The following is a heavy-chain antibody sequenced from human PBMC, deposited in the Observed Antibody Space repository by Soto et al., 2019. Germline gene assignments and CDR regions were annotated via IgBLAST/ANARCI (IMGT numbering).Heavy chain of an antibody. D-gene: IGHD2-2*01. CDR1: GGTFDAYT. CDR2: IIPLFGTA. Sequence: QVQLVQSGAEVRKPGSSVRVSCKASGGTFDAYTITWVRQAPGQGLEWMGGIIPLFGTANYAQKFQGRVTITADESTTTAHMELSSLRSEDTVVYFCARLGTKAMDVWGQGTTVTISS. CDR3: ARLGTKAMDV. V-gene: IGHV1-69*01. J-gene: IGHJ6*02.